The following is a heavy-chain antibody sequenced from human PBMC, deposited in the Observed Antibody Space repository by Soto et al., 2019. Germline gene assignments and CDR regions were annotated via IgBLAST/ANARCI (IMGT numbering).Heavy chain of an antibody. J-gene: IGHJ5*02. CDR1: GFTISTFA. V-gene: IGHV3-23*01. CDR2: VTGSGGQI. Sequence: LRLSFAASGFTISTFATTWVRQAPGKGLECVSDVTGSGGQIHYADSVKGRFTISKDNSKNTLYLQMSNLREEDTALYYCAKDAVYKDGLWLMDSWGQGTLVTVSS. CDR3: AKDAVYKDGLWLMDS. D-gene: IGHD2-21*01.